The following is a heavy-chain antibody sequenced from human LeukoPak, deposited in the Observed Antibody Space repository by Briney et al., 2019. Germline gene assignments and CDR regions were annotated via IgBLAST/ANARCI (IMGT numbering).Heavy chain of an antibody. CDR2: ISGSGGST. D-gene: IGHD2-2*01. J-gene: IGHJ5*02. Sequence: GGSLRLSCAASGFTVSSNYMSWVRQAPGKGLEWVSAISGSGGSTYYADSVKGRFTISRDNSKNTLYLQMNSLRAEDTAVYYCAKGPASGYQLLTRRFDPWGQGTLVTVSS. V-gene: IGHV3-23*01. CDR1: GFTVSSNY. CDR3: AKGPASGYQLLTRRFDP.